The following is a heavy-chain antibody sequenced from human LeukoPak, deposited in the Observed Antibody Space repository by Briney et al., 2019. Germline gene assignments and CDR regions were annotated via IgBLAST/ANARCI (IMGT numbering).Heavy chain of an antibody. CDR1: GLTFSGYW. J-gene: IGHJ5*01. Sequence: PGGSLRLSCAASGLTFSGYWVHWVRQAPGKGLVWVSRIDNDGSNTIYADSVKGRFTISRDNAKNTVHLQMNSLRVEDTAVYYCARDAPHNWFDSWGQGILVTVSS. V-gene: IGHV3-74*01. CDR3: ARDAPHNWFDS. CDR2: IDNDGSNT.